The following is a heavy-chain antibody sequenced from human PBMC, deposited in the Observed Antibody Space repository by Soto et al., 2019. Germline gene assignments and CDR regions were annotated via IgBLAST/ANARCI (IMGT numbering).Heavy chain of an antibody. CDR3: VMGAALFYHTDY. CDR1: GGTFSSYA. D-gene: IGHD3-16*01. V-gene: IGHV1-69*01. CDR2: IIPIFGTA. J-gene: IGHJ4*02. Sequence: QVQLVQSGAEVKKPGSSVKVSCKASGGTFSSYAISWVRQAPGQGLEWMGGIIPIFGTANYAQKFQGRVTITADESTSTAYMEVSRLRSEDTAVYYCVMGAALFYHTDYWCQGTRVTVSS.